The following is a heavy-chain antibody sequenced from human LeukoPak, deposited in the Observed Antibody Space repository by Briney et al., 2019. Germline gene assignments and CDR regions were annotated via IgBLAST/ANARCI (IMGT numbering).Heavy chain of an antibody. V-gene: IGHV3-33*08. CDR3: ARGFRGWYAEGFDY. CDR1: GFTFSSYS. J-gene: IGHJ4*02. CDR2: IGSDGYSK. Sequence: PGGSLRLSCAASGFTFSSYSMQWVRQAPGKGLGWVAIIGSDGYSKYYGDSVKGRFTISRDNAKNSLYLQINSLRAEDTAVYYCARGFRGWYAEGFDYWGQGTVVTVSS. D-gene: IGHD6-19*01.